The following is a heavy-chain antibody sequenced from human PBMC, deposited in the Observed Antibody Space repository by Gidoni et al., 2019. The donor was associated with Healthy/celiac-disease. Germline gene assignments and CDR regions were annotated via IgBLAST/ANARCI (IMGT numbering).Heavy chain of an antibody. CDR2: INHSGST. J-gene: IGHJ5*02. D-gene: IGHD6-19*01. V-gene: IGHV4-34*01. CDR3: ARDRSSGWYRRFDP. Sequence: QVQLQQWGAGLLKPSETLSLTCAVDGGSFSGYYWSWIRQPPGKGLEWIGEINHSGSTNDTPSLKSRVTISVDTSKNQFSLKLSSVTAADTAVYYCARDRSSGWYRRFDPWGQGTLVTVSS. CDR1: GGSFSGYY.